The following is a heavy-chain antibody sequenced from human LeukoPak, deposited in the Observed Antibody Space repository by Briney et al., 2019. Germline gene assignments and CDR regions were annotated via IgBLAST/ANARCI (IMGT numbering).Heavy chain of an antibody. Sequence: PSETLSLTCAVYGGSFSGYYWSWIRQPPGKGLEWIGEINHSGSTNYNPSLKSRVTISVDTSKNQFSLKLSSVTAADTAVYYCARGTGRGGNYLISWGQGTLVTVSS. CDR2: INHSGST. D-gene: IGHD1-7*01. J-gene: IGHJ4*02. CDR3: ARGTGRGGNYLIS. V-gene: IGHV4-34*01. CDR1: GGSFSGYY.